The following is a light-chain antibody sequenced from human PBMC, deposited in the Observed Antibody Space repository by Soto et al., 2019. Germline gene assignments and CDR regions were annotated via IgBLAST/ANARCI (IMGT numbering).Light chain of an antibody. CDR2: GNS. Sequence: QSVLTQPPSVSGAPGQRVTISCTGSSSNFGAGYDVHWYQQLPGTAPKFLIYGNSNRPSGVPDRFSGSKSGPSASLAITGLQAEDEADYYCQSYDSSLSGYVFGTGTKVTVL. V-gene: IGLV1-40*01. CDR1: SSNFGAGYD. J-gene: IGLJ1*01. CDR3: QSYDSSLSGYV.